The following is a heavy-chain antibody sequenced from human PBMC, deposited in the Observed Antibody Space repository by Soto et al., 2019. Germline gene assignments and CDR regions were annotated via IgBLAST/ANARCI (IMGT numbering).Heavy chain of an antibody. D-gene: IGHD5-18*01. J-gene: IGHJ4*02. CDR1: GFTFSSYA. CDR2: ISGSGGST. CDR3: AKGGLGRLDTAMVRV. Sequence: GESLKISCAASGFTFSSYAMSWVRQAPGKGLEWVSAISGSGGSTYYADSVKGRFTISRDNSKNTLYLQMNSLRAEDTAVYYCAKGGLGRLDTAMVRVWGQGTLVTVSS. V-gene: IGHV3-23*01.